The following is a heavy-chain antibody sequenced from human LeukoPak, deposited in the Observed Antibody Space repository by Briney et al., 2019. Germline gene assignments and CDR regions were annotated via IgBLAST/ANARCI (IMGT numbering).Heavy chain of an antibody. CDR1: GFTFSSYW. CDR2: INSDGSST. D-gene: IGHD2-21*02. J-gene: IGHJ3*02. V-gene: IGHV3-74*01. Sequence: PGGSLRLSCAASGFTFSSYWMHWVRQAPGKGLVWVSRINSDGSSTSYADSVKGRFTISRDNAKNTLYLQMNSLRAEDTAVYYCARVACGGDCYGARAFDIWGQGTMVTVSS. CDR3: ARVACGGDCYGARAFDI.